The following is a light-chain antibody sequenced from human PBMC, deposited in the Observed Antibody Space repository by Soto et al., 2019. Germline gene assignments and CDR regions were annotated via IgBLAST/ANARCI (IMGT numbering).Light chain of an antibody. CDR2: DAS. CDR3: QQRSNWPRYT. Sequence: EIVLTQSPATLSLSPGERATLSCRASQSVSSYLAWYQQKPGQAPRLLIYDASNRATGIPARFSGSGSGTAFTLTISSREPEDFAVYYCQQRSNWPRYTFGQGTKVEIK. J-gene: IGKJ2*01. CDR1: QSVSSY. V-gene: IGKV3-11*01.